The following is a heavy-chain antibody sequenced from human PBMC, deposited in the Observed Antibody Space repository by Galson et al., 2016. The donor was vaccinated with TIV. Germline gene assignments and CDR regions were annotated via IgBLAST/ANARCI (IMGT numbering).Heavy chain of an antibody. CDR2: ISWNSGTI. CDR3: ACGIGWFRGFDY. J-gene: IGHJ4*02. Sequence: SLRLSCAASGFIFDDYAMHWVRQAPGKGLEWVSGISWNSGTIAYADSVKGRFTISRDNAKNSLYLQMNSLRAKDTALYYCACGIGWFRGFDYWGQGTFITVSS. CDR1: GFIFDDYA. V-gene: IGHV3-9*01. D-gene: IGHD3-10*01.